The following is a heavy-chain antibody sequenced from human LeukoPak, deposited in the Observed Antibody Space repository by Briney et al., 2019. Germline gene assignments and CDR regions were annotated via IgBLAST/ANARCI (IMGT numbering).Heavy chain of an antibody. V-gene: IGHV5-51*01. CDR1: GYSFTSYW. Sequence: PGESLKISCKGSGYSFTSYWIGWVRQLPGKGLEWMGIIYPGESDTRYSPSFQGQVTISADKSISTAYLQWSSLKASDTAMYYCARHVVRCIAYPPWAFDIWRQGTMVTVSS. CDR3: ARHVVRCIAYPPWAFDI. D-gene: IGHD6-13*01. J-gene: IGHJ3*02. CDR2: IYPGESDT.